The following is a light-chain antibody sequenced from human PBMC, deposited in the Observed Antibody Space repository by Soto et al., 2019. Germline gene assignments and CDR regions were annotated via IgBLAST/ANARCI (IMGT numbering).Light chain of an antibody. CDR3: TSWTTSTTMI. CDR1: SSDIGAYNF. V-gene: IGLV2-14*03. J-gene: IGLJ2*01. CDR2: MS. Sequence: QSALTQPASVSGSPGQSITISCTGTSSDIGAYNFVSWYQQHPGKAPKLMLMMSIFGPQGFNRFSGSKSGNTASLTISGLQAEDEADYYCTSWTTSTTMIFGGGTKLTVL.